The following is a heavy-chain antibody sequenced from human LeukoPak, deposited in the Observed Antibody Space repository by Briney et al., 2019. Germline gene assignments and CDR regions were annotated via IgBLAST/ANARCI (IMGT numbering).Heavy chain of an antibody. V-gene: IGHV3-74*01. CDR2: INEDGSTT. J-gene: IGHJ4*02. CDR3: VSFYETY. CDR1: GFTFSSNW. D-gene: IGHD2/OR15-2a*01. Sequence: GGSLRLSCAASGFTFSSNWMHWVRQAPGKGLVWVSRINEDGSTTNYADSVKGRSTIFRDNAKNTLYLQMNSLRAEDTAVYYCVSFYETYWGRGTLVTVSS.